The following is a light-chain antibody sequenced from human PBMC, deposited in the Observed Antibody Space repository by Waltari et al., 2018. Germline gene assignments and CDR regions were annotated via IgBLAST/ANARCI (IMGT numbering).Light chain of an antibody. V-gene: IGKV1-27*01. CDR2: SAS. Sequence: DIQMTQSPSSLSASVGDRVTITCRASLGISTYLAWYQQKPGKAPRLLIHSASALQSGVPSRFSGSGSGTDFTLTINSLQPEDVGTYYCQKYNSALSLSFGGGTKVEIK. CDR3: QKYNSALSLS. CDR1: LGISTY. J-gene: IGKJ4*01.